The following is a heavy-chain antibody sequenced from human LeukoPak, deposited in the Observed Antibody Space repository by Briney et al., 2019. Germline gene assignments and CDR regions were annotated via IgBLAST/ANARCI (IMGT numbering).Heavy chain of an antibody. CDR2: INQSGNT. J-gene: IGHJ6*03. D-gene: IGHD3-10*01. CDR1: GGSFNGYS. V-gene: IGHV4-34*01. Sequence: KSSETLSLTCAVSGGSFNGYSWSWIRQPPGKGLEWIGEINQSGNTNYNSALKSRVTMSVDASKNQFSLRLTSVTAADTAVYYCARLWVGGVWFEEETRYYYMDVWGKGTTVTISS. CDR3: ARLWVGGVWFEEETRYYYMDV.